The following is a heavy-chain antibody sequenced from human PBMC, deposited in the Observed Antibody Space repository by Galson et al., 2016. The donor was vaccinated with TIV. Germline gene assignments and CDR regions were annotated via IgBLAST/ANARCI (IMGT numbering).Heavy chain of an antibody. CDR2: FYTSGNT. CDR3: ARDRGAGGKGFDP. D-gene: IGHD3-10*01. V-gene: IGHV4-4*09. CDR1: GGSVSSFY. J-gene: IGHJ5*02. Sequence: LTCTVSGGSVSSFYWSWIRQPPGKGLEWIGYFYTSGNTNYNPSLKSRVTISVDTSKNQISLQLNSVTAEDTAMYYCARDRGAGGKGFDPWGQGTLVTVSS.